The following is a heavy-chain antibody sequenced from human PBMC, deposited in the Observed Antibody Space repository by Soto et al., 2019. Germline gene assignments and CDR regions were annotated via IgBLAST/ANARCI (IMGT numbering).Heavy chain of an antibody. J-gene: IGHJ5*02. Sequence: SETLSLTCAVYGGSFSGYCWSWIRQPPGKGLEWIGEINHSGSTNYNPSLKSRVTISVDTSKNQFSLKLSSVTAADTAVYYCALLRRDIVVVPAARGFDPWGQGTLVTVSS. CDR2: INHSGST. V-gene: IGHV4-34*01. CDR1: GGSFSGYC. CDR3: ALLRRDIVVVPAARGFDP. D-gene: IGHD2-2*01.